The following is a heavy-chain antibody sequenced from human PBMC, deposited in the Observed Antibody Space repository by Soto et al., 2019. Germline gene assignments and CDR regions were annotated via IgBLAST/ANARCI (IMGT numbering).Heavy chain of an antibody. CDR1: VFSLSTSGLG. J-gene: IGHJ4*02. Sequence: QITLKESGPTLVKPTQTLTLTCTFSVFSLSTSGLGVGWIRQPPRKAIEWLELIYWDDDKRSSTALKIRLTITKDTYKHQLVHTMTNMDPVDTATACCKQKNGMVFNRGLPGYWGQGTLVTFSS. D-gene: IGHD2-8*01. CDR3: KQKNGMVFNRGLPGY. V-gene: IGHV2-5*02. CDR2: IYWDDDK.